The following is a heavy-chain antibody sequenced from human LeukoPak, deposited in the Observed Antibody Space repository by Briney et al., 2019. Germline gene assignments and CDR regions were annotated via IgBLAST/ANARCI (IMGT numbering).Heavy chain of an antibody. CDR1: GFTFSSYA. CDR2: ISYDGSNK. Sequence: PGGSLRLSCAASGFTFSSYAMHWVRQAPGKGLEWVAVISYDGSNKYYADSVKGRLTISRDNSKNTLYLQMNSLRAEDTAVYYCARDTLGGYDYYFDYWGQGTLVTVSS. V-gene: IGHV3-30-3*01. J-gene: IGHJ4*02. D-gene: IGHD5-12*01. CDR3: ARDTLGGYDYYFDY.